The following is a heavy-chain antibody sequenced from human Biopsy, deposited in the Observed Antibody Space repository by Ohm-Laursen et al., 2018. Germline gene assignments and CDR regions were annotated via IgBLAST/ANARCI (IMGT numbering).Heavy chain of an antibody. Sequence: SDTLSLTCTVSGGSVSSNVAYWAWIRQPPGKGLESIGSIFYSGITYYNPSLQSRVTMSVDTSKNQFSLNLTSVTAADTAVYYCARHPTGFWFDPWGRGTLVIVSS. V-gene: IGHV4-39*01. CDR1: GGSVSSNVAY. J-gene: IGHJ5*02. CDR2: IFYSGIT. CDR3: ARHPTGFWFDP.